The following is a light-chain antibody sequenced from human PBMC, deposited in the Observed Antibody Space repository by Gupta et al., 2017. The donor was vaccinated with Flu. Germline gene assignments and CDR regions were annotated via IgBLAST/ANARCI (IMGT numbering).Light chain of an antibody. CDR2: QNN. J-gene: IGLJ2*01. V-gene: IGLV3-1*01. Sequence: SYELTQSPSVDVSPGQTASITCSGDRLGDKYVSWYQQKPGQSPILVIYQNNERPSGIPERFSGSHYGNKACLTIPGTHSVDEATYYCKESERRFEVFGGGTKLTVL. CDR3: KESERRFEV. CDR1: RLGDKY.